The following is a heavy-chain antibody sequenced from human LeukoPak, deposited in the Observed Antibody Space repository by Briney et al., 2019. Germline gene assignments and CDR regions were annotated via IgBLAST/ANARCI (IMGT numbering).Heavy chain of an antibody. D-gene: IGHD3/OR15-3a*01. CDR3: ARGLSGLGLDAFDI. V-gene: IGHV7-4-1*02. Sequence: ASVKVSCKASGYTFTSYAMKWVRQAPGQGLEWMGWINTNTGNPTYAQGFTGRFVFSSDTSVSTAYLQISSLKAEDTAMYYCARGLSGLGLDAFDIWGQGTMVTVSS. J-gene: IGHJ3*02. CDR2: INTNTGNP. CDR1: GYTFTSYA.